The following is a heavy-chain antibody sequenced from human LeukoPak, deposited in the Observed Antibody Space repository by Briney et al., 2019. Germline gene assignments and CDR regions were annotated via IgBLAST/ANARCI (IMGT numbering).Heavy chain of an antibody. V-gene: IGHV1-69*13. J-gene: IGHJ4*02. CDR1: GGTFSSYA. Sequence: ASVKVSCKASGGTFSSYAISWVRQAPGQGLEWMGGIIPIFGTANYAQKFQDRVTITADESTSTAYMELSSLRSEDTAVYYCARGGSGSYYSAIFDYWGQGTLVTVSS. CDR3: ARGGSGSYYSAIFDY. CDR2: IIPIFGTA. D-gene: IGHD1-26*01.